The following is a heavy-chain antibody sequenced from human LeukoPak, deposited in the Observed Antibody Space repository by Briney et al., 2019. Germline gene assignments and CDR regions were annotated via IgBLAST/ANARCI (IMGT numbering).Heavy chain of an antibody. Sequence: GGSLRLSCAASGFTFTAYTMNWVRQAPGKGLEWVSSITGSFYIFQADSVKGRFTISRDNAKNTLYLQMNSLRAEDTAVYYCAKDHYVSGRYDAFDIWGQGTMVTVSS. CDR2: ITGSFYI. CDR1: GFTFTAYT. D-gene: IGHD3-10*01. J-gene: IGHJ3*02. V-gene: IGHV3-21*04. CDR3: AKDHYVSGRYDAFDI.